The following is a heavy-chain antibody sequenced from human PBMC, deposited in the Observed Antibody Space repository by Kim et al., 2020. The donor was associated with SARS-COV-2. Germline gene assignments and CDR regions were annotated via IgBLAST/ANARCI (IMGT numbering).Heavy chain of an antibody. Sequence: SETLSPTCTVSGGSISTGTYYWNWIRQPPGKGLEWIGYIYYSGSTNYNPSLKSRVTISVDTSKNQFSLKLSSATAADTAVYYCARTTYYYGSGSYLYAF. CDR3: ARTTYYYGSGSYLYAF. V-gene: IGHV4-61*01. D-gene: IGHD3-10*01. CDR2: IYYSGST. CDR1: GGSISTGTYY. J-gene: IGHJ3*01.